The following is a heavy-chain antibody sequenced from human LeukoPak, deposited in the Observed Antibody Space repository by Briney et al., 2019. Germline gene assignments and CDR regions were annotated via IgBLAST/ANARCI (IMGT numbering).Heavy chain of an antibody. CDR3: ARDPAPGIPDYLDY. Sequence: GGSLRLSCAASGFTFSSYGMHWVRQAPGKGLEWVAVISSDATITVYLDSVKGRFTISRDNSNNILQLQMDSLRTEDTALYFCARDPAPGIPDYLDYWGHGTLVTVSS. J-gene: IGHJ4*03. D-gene: IGHD1-26*01. V-gene: IGHV3-30*03. CDR1: GFTFSSYG. CDR2: ISSDATIT.